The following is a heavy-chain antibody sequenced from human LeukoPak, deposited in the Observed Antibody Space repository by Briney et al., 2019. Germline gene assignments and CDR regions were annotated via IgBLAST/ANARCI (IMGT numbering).Heavy chain of an antibody. CDR1: GFTFSSYG. V-gene: IGHV3-33*01. CDR3: ARNYCSGGSCYLDY. J-gene: IGHJ4*02. Sequence: GGSLRLSCAASGFTFSSYGMLWVRQAPGKGLEWVAVIWYDGSNKYYADSVKGRFTISRDNSKNTLYLQMNSLRAEDTAVYYCARNYCSGGSCYLDYWGQGTLVTVSS. CDR2: IWYDGSNK. D-gene: IGHD2-15*01.